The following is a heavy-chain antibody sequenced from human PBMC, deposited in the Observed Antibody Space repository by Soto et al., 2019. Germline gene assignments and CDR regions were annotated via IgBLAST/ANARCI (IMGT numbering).Heavy chain of an antibody. CDR3: ANDLALGLCEY. V-gene: IGHV3-23*01. D-gene: IGHD2-2*01. Sequence: EVQLLESGGGLVQPGGSLRLSCAASGFTFSSYAMSWVRQAPGKGLEWVSAISGSGGSTYYADSVKGRFTNSRDNSKHTLDLQMNSLRAEDTAVYYCANDLALGLCEYWGQGSLVTVSS. CDR2: ISGSGGST. J-gene: IGHJ4*02. CDR1: GFTFSSYA.